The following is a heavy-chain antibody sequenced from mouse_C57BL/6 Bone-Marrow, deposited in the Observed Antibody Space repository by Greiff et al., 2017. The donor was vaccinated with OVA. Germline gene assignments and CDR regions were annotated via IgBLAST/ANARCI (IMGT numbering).Heavy chain of an antibody. J-gene: IGHJ2*01. V-gene: IGHV14-4*01. CDR1: GFNIKDDY. CDR3: TTNYSNRDY. CDR2: IDPENGDT. D-gene: IGHD2-5*01. Sequence: EVQLQQSGAELVRPGASVKLSCTASGFNIKDDYMHWVKQRPEQGLEWIGWIDPENGDTEYASKFQGKATITADTSSNTAYLQLSSLTSEDTAVYYCTTNYSNRDYWGKGTTLTVSS.